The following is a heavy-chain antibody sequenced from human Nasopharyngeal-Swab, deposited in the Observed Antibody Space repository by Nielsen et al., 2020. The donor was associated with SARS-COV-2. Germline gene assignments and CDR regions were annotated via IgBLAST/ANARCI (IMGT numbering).Heavy chain of an antibody. V-gene: IGHV1-2*06. CDR2: INPNSGGT. CDR3: ASWGSSSGAFDY. J-gene: IGHJ4*02. Sequence: WVRQAPGQGLEWMGRINPNSGGTNYAQKFQGRVTMTRDTSISTAYMELSRLRSDDTAVYCCASWGSSSGAFDYWGQGTLVTVSS. D-gene: IGHD6-6*01.